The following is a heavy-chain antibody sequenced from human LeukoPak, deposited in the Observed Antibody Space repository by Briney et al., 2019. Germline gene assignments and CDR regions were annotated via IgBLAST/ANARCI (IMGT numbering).Heavy chain of an antibody. J-gene: IGHJ4*02. Sequence: ASVKVSCKASGYTFTSYDINWVRQATGQGLEWMGWINPNSGGTNYAQKFQGRVTMTRDTSISTAYMELSRLRSDDTAVYYCAREDYGVHFDYWGQGTLVTVSS. CDR1: GYTFTSYD. CDR2: INPNSGGT. CDR3: AREDYGVHFDY. V-gene: IGHV1-2*02. D-gene: IGHD4-17*01.